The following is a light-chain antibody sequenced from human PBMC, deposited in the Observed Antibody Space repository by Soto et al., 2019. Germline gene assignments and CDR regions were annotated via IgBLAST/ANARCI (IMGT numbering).Light chain of an antibody. CDR1: QNIGDW. CDR2: KAS. Sequence: DIQMTQSPSTLSASVGDRVTIACRASQNIGDWLAWYQQKPGKAPNLLIYKASTLESGVPSRFSGGGSGTEFTLAISSLQPEDFATYYCQQYNDLSTFGGGTKVEI. J-gene: IGKJ4*01. CDR3: QQYNDLST. V-gene: IGKV1-5*03.